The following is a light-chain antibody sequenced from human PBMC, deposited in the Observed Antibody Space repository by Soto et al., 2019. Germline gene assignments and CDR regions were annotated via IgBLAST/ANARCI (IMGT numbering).Light chain of an antibody. CDR1: QSVSSSY. CDR3: QQYGRSPYT. V-gene: IGKV3-20*01. CDR2: GAS. Sequence: EIVLTQSPGTRSLSPGERATLSCRASQSVSSSYLAWYQQKPGQAPRLLIYGASSRATGIPDRFSGSGSGTDFTLTISRREPEDFVVYYCQQYGRSPYTFGQGTKLEIK. J-gene: IGKJ2*01.